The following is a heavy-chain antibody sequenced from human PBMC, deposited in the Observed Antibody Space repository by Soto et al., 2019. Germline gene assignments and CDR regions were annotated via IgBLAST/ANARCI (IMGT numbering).Heavy chain of an antibody. J-gene: IGHJ4*02. CDR3: ARGGGYCTPTSCAIDS. CDR2: VSLTGDRT. D-gene: IGHD2-8*01. Sequence: LRLSCVASRFSFSSYEMSWIRQAAGKGLEWVSRVSLTGDRTNYAGSVKGRFTVSRDNFKNTLYLEMDSLRPEDTAIYYCARGGGYCTPTSCAIDSWGRGTPVTSPQ. CDR1: RFSFSSYE. V-gene: IGHV3-23*01.